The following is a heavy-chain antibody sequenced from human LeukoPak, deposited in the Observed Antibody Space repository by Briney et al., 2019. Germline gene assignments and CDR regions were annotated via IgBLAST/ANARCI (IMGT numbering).Heavy chain of an antibody. CDR2: IKPDGSDK. CDR3: ARYSGYSGFDFDS. D-gene: IGHD5-12*01. J-gene: IGHJ4*02. Sequence: GGSLRLSCVTSGFTFNNHWTSWVRQAPGKGLEWVANIKPDGSDKHYVDSVKGRFTISSDSAKNSLYLQMNSLRAEDTAAYYCARYSGYSGFDFDSWGQGTLVTVSA. V-gene: IGHV3-7*03. CDR1: GFTFNNHW.